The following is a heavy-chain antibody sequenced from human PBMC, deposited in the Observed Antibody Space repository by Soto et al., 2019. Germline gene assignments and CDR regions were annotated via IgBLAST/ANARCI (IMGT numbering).Heavy chain of an antibody. CDR1: GYTFTGYY. D-gene: IGHD3-3*01. V-gene: IGHV1-2*04. CDR2: INPNSGGT. Sequence: ASVKVSWKASGYTFTGYYMHWVRQAPEQGLEWMGWINPNSGGTNYAQKFQGWVTMTRDTSISTAYMELSRLRSDDTAVYYCARDGYYDFWSGYYSGSYYYGMDVWGQGTTVTVSS. CDR3: ARDGYYDFWSGYYSGSYYYGMDV. J-gene: IGHJ6*02.